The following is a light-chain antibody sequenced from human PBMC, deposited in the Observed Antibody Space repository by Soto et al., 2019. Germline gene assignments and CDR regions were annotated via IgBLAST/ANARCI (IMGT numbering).Light chain of an antibody. V-gene: IGKV3-11*01. CDR3: QQHGNWPLT. CDR2: XXX. CDR1: QSVSSS. J-gene: IGKJ3*01. Sequence: EIVLTQSPATLSLSPGEGATLSCRASQSVSSSLAWYQQXTGXXXXXXXXXXXNRATGIPARFSGSGSATDFTLTISSLEPEDFAVYYCQQHGNWPLTFGPGTKVDIK.